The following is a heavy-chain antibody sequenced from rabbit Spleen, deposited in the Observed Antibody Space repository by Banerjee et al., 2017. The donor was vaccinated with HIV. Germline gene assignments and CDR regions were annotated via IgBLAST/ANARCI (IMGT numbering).Heavy chain of an antibody. CDR2: AYAGSSGST. D-gene: IGHD2-1*01. V-gene: IGHV1S45*01. J-gene: IGHJ4*01. Sequence: QEQLVESWGGLVQPEGPLTLTRKVSGFSLDDIDVMCWVLQAPWKGLEWVACAYAGSSGSTYSATWAKGRFTISKSSSTTVTLQMTGLTAADTATYFCARGYSDSDDYGPEYFSLWGPGTLVTVS. CDR1: GFSLDDIDV. CDR3: ARGYSDSDDYGPEYFSL.